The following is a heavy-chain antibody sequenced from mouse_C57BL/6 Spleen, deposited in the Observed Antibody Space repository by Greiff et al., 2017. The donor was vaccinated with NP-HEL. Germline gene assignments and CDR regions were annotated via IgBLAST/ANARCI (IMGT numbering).Heavy chain of an antibody. J-gene: IGHJ2*01. CDR3: ARDIYYYGSSHYFDY. V-gene: IGHV5-4*01. CDR1: GFTFSSYA. D-gene: IGHD1-1*01. Sequence: EVKVVESGGGLVKPGGSLKLSCAASGFTFSSYAMSWVRQTPEKRLEWVATISDGGSYTYYPDNVKGRFTISRDNAKNNLYLQMSHLKSEDTAMYYCARDIYYYGSSHYFDYWGQGTTLTVSS. CDR2: ISDGGSYT.